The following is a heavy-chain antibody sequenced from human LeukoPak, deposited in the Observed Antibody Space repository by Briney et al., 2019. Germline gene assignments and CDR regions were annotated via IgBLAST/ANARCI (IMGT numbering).Heavy chain of an antibody. CDR1: GFTVSSNY. CDR3: ARRLYISSWSSFDY. CDR2: IYSGGST. D-gene: IGHD6-13*01. J-gene: IGHJ4*02. V-gene: IGHV3-53*01. Sequence: PGGSLRLSCAASGFTVSSNYMSWVRQAPGKGLEWVSVIYSGGSTYYADSVEGRFTISRDNSNNTLFLQMNSLRAEDTAVYYCARRLYISSWSSFDYWGQGTLVTVSS.